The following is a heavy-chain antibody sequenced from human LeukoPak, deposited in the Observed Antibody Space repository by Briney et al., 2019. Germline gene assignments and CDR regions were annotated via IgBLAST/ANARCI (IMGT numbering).Heavy chain of an antibody. CDR3: ARSREVGAMNWFDP. CDR1: GFTFSDYY. Sequence: GGSLRLSCAASGFTFSDYYMSWIRQAPGKGLEWVSYISSSGSTIYYADSVKGRFTISRDNAKNSLYLQMNSLRAEDTAVYYCARSREVGAMNWFDPWAREPWSPSPQ. V-gene: IGHV3-11*04. J-gene: IGHJ5*02. CDR2: ISSSGSTI. D-gene: IGHD1-26*01.